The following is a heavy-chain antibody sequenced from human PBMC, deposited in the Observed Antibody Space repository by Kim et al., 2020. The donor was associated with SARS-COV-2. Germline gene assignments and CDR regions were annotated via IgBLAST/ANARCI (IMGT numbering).Heavy chain of an antibody. D-gene: IGHD6-6*01. CDR1: GFTFSSYW. CDR2: INSDGSST. CDR3: ARARRREPLWFDP. V-gene: IGHV3-74*01. J-gene: IGHJ5*02. Sequence: GGSLRLSCAASGFTFSSYWMHWVRQAPGKGLVWVSRINSDGSSTSYADSVKGRFTISRDNAKNTLYLQMNSLRAEDTAVYYCARARRREPLWFDPWGQGTLVTVSS.